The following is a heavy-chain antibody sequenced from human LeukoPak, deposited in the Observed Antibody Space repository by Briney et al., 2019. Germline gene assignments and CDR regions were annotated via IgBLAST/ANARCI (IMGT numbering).Heavy chain of an antibody. CDR2: SSPSGYTK. CDR3: ARSSDLPAWFGAIDY. CDR1: GFNFNDFY. V-gene: IGHV3-11*01. Sequence: GGSLRLSCTASGFNFNDFYMIWIRQPPGKGLEWVSYSSPSGYTKYYADSVRGRFTISRDNAENSVFLHLDSLRPEDTAIYYCARSSDLPAWFGAIDYWGRGTLVAVSS. D-gene: IGHD3-10*01. J-gene: IGHJ4*02.